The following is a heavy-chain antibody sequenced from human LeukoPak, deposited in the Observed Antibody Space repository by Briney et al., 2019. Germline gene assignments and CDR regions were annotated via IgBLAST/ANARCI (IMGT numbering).Heavy chain of an antibody. CDR3: ARGPGYSYGQSVLDY. V-gene: IGHV4-59*01. CDR1: GGSISSYY. Sequence: KPSETLSLTCTVSGGSISSYYWSWIRQPPGKGLEWIGYIYYSGSTNYNPSLKSRVTISVDTSKNQFSLKLSSVTAADTVVYYCARGPGYSYGQSVLDYWGQGTLVTVSS. CDR2: IYYSGST. D-gene: IGHD5-18*01. J-gene: IGHJ4*02.